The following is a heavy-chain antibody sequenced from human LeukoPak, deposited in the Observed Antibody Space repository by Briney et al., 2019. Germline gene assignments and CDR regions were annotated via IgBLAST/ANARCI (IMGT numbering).Heavy chain of an antibody. Sequence: PGGSLRLSCAASGFTVSSNYMSWVRQAPGKGLEWVSVIHSGGSTYYADSVKGRFTISRDNSKNTLYLQMNSLRAEDTAVYYCARVRTAMDLDYFDYWGQGTLVTVSS. CDR1: GFTVSSNY. CDR2: IHSGGST. J-gene: IGHJ4*02. D-gene: IGHD5-18*01. V-gene: IGHV3-53*01. CDR3: ARVRTAMDLDYFDY.